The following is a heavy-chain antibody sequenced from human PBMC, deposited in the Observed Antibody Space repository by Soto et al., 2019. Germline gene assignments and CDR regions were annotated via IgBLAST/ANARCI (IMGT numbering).Heavy chain of an antibody. V-gene: IGHV3-9*01. J-gene: IGHJ4*02. CDR3: AKGAQLERSTGVDY. Sequence: GGSLRLSCAASGFTFDDYAMHWVRQAPGKGLEWVSGISWNSGSIGYADSVKGRFTISRDNAKNSLYLQMNSLRAEDTALYYCAKGAQLERSTGVDYWGQGTLVTVSS. D-gene: IGHD1-1*01. CDR1: GFTFDDYA. CDR2: ISWNSGSI.